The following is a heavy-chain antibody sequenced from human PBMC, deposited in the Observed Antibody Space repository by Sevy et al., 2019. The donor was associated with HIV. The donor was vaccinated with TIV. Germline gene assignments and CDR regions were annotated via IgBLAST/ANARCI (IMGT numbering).Heavy chain of an antibody. Sequence: SETLSLTCSVSGGSISSYFWTWVRQSPGKGLEWIGNIYFTGNTDYSPSPKSLVTLSLDTSKSQSSLTLKSVTAAETAIYVCARDSTTRARVLDYWGQGTLVTVSS. CDR1: GGSISSYF. D-gene: IGHD1-1*01. J-gene: IGHJ4*02. CDR2: IYFTGNT. V-gene: IGHV4-59*01. CDR3: ARDSTTRARVLDY.